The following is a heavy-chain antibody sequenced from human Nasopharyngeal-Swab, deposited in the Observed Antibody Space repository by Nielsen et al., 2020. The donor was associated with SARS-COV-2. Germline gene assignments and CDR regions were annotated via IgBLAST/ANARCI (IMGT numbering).Heavy chain of an antibody. CDR1: GFTFRKYG. Sequence: GESLKISCSASGFTFRKYGMHWVRQAPGKGLQYVSGISRDGGSTYYVDSVQGRFTISRDDSKNTLYLQMSSLRAEDTALYWCVKDLRGKYAFDIWGQGTMVTVSS. V-gene: IGHV3-64D*06. CDR2: ISRDGGST. D-gene: IGHD3-16*01. CDR3: VKDLRGKYAFDI. J-gene: IGHJ3*02.